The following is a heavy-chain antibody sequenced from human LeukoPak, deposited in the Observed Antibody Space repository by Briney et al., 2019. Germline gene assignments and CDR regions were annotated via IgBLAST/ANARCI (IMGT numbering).Heavy chain of an antibody. D-gene: IGHD6-19*01. CDR3: ARSSSSGWGFRFDP. J-gene: IGHJ5*02. CDR1: GGSFSSGSYY. V-gene: IGHV4-61*02. CDR2: IYTSGST. Sequence: SETLSLTCTVSGGSFSSGSYYWSWIRQPAGKGLEWIGRIYTSGSTNYNPSLKSRVTISVDTSKNQFSLKLSSVTAADTAVYYCARSSSSGWGFRFDPWGQGTLVTVSS.